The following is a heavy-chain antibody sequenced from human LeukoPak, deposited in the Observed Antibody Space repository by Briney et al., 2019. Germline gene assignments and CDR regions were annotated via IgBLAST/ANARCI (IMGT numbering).Heavy chain of an antibody. D-gene: IGHD3-10*01. CDR3: ARPTYYYGSGSYFYD. V-gene: IGHV4-39*01. CDR1: GGSISSGSYY. Sequence: SETLSLTCTVSGGSISSGSYYWSWIRQPAGKGLEWIGSISYSGSTYYNPSLESRVTTSVDTSKNQFSLKLSSVTAADTAVYYCARPTYYYGSGSYFYDWGQGTLVTVSS. CDR2: ISYSGST. J-gene: IGHJ4*02.